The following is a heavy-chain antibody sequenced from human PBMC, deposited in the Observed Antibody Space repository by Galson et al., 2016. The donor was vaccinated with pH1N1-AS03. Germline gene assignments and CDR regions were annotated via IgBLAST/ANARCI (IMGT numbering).Heavy chain of an antibody. J-gene: IGHJ4*02. CDR3: ARDVGGPDDY. D-gene: IGHD4-23*01. V-gene: IGHV3-74*01. CDR1: GFRFSDYT. CDR2: INEDGSTT. Sequence: LRLSCAASGFRFSDYTMHWVRQAPGRGPVWVSHINEDGSTTRYADSVKGRFTISRDNSESTLYLQMNSLGDDDTAVYYCARDVGGPDDYWGQGTLVTVSS.